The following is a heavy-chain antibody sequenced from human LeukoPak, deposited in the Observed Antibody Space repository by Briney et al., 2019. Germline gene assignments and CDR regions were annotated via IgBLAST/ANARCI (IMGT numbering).Heavy chain of an antibody. D-gene: IGHD4-17*01. J-gene: IGHJ4*02. CDR1: GHTFSSYS. CDR2: ISVYNGNT. Sequence: ASVKVSCKASGHTFSSYSIIWVRQAPGQGLEWMGLISVYNGNTNYAQNLQGRLTMTRDTSTSTAYMELRSLTSDDTAVYFCARGGTVTTGDFWGQGSLVTVSS. CDR3: ARGGTVTTGDF. V-gene: IGHV1-18*01.